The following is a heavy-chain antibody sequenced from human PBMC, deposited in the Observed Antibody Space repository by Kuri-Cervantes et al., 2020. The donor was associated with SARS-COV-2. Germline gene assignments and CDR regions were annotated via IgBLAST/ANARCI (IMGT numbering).Heavy chain of an antibody. D-gene: IGHD6-13*01. Sequence: GESLKISCAASGFTFSSYSMNWVRQAPGKGLEWVSYISSSSSTIYYADSVKGRFTISRDNAKNSLYLQMNSLRAEDTAVYYCARDRIAAAGDYYYYMDVWGKGTTVTDSS. CDR3: ARDRIAAAGDYYYYMDV. J-gene: IGHJ6*03. V-gene: IGHV3-48*01. CDR1: GFTFSSYS. CDR2: ISSSSSTI.